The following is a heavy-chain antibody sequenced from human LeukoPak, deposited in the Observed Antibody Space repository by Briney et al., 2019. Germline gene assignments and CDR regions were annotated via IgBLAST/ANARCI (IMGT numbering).Heavy chain of an antibody. CDR3: ARLHYYYGMDV. D-gene: IGHD1-26*01. V-gene: IGHV4-34*01. CDR1: GGSLSGYY. Sequence: SETLSLTCAVYGGSLSGYYWSWIRQPPGMGLEWIGEINHSGSTNYNPSLKSRVTISVDTSKNQFSLKLSSVTAADTAVYYCARLHYYYGMDVWGQGTTVTVSS. CDR2: INHSGST. J-gene: IGHJ6*02.